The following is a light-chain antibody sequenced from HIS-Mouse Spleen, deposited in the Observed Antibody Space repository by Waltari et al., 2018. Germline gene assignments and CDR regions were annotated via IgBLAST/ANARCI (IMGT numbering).Light chain of an antibody. CDR3: QQYGSSST. V-gene: IGKV3-20*01. CDR2: GAS. J-gene: IGKJ5*01. Sequence: ETVLTPSPGTLSLSPGERATLSCRASQSVSSSYLAWYQQKPGQAPRLLIYGASSRATGIRDRFSGSGSGTDFTLTISRLEPEDCTVYYCQQYGSSSTFGQGTRLEIK. CDR1: QSVSSSY.